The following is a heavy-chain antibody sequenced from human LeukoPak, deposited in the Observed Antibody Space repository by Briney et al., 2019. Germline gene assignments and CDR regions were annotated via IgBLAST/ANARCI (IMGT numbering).Heavy chain of an antibody. J-gene: IGHJ5*02. CDR1: GYTFTSYD. CDR3: ARYSSGWYTNWFDP. D-gene: IGHD6-19*01. Sequence: ASVKVSCKASGYTFTSYDINWVRQATGQGLEWMGWMNPNSGNTSYAQKFQGRVTMTRNTSISTAYMELSSLRSEDTAVYYCARYSSGWYTNWFDPWGQGTLVTVSS. V-gene: IGHV1-8*01. CDR2: MNPNSGNT.